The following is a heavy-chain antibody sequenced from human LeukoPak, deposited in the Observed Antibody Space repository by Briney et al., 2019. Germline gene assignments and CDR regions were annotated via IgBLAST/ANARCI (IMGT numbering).Heavy chain of an antibody. CDR2: IKQDGSEK. D-gene: IGHD3-22*01. V-gene: IGHV3-7*01. Sequence: PGGSLRLSCAASGFTFSSYWMSWVRQAPGKGLEWVANIKQDGSEKYYVDSVKGRFTISRDNAKNSLYLQMNSLRAEDTAVYYCAREWDSSGYPEYFQHWGQGTLVTVSS. CDR3: AREWDSSGYPEYFQH. CDR1: GFTFSSYW. J-gene: IGHJ1*01.